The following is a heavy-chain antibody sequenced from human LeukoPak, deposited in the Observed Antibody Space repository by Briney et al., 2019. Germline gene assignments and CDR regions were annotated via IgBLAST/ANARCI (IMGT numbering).Heavy chain of an antibody. V-gene: IGHV4-31*03. CDR2: IYYSGST. CDR3: ARRRYSYGYD. CDR1: GGSISSGGYY. Sequence: SQTLSLTCTVPGGSISSGGYYWSWIRQHPGKGLEWIGYIYYSGSTYYNPSLKSRVTISVDTSKNQFSLKLSSVTAADTAVYYCARRRYSYGYDWGQGTLVTVSS. J-gene: IGHJ4*02. D-gene: IGHD5-18*01.